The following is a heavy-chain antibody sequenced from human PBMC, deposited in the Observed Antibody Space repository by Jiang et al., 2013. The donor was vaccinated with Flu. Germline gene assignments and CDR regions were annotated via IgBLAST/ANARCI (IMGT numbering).Heavy chain of an antibody. Sequence: SQTLSLTCAISGDSVSTNSAAWMWIRQSPSRGLEWLGRTYYRSQWYKDYAESVKSRISINPDTSKNQFSLQLNSVTPDDTAVYYCARAPRFLDWEIHHFDHWGRGTLVTVSS. J-gene: IGHJ4*02. CDR1: GDSVSTNSAA. V-gene: IGHV6-1*01. CDR3: ARAPRFLDWEIHHFDH. CDR2: TYYRSQWYK. D-gene: IGHD3-9*01.